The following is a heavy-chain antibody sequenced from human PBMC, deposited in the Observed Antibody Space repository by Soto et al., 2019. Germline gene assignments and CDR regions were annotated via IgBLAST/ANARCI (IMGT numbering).Heavy chain of an antibody. CDR1: GFTFDDYA. CDR2: ISWNSASL. D-gene: IGHD1-1*01. J-gene: IGHJ6*03. Sequence: DVQLVESGGGLVQPGRSLRLSCAASGFTFDDYAMHWVRQAPGKGLEWVSRISWNSASLAYADSVKGRFTISRDSAKNSLYLQMNSLRPEDTALYYCAKGTTSYYYMDVWGEGTTVTVSS. V-gene: IGHV3-9*01. CDR3: AKGTTSYYYMDV.